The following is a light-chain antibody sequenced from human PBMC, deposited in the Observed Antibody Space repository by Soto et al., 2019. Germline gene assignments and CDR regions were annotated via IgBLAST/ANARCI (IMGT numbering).Light chain of an antibody. J-gene: IGKJ1*01. CDR3: QLYGSSPPRT. CDR1: QSVSTSY. Sequence: EIVLTQSPGTLSLSPGERATLSCRASQSVSTSYLAWYQQKPGQAPRLLIYGATSRATGITGRFSGSGSGTDLTLTISRLEPEDFAVYYCQLYGSSPPRTFGQGTKVEIK. V-gene: IGKV3-20*01. CDR2: GAT.